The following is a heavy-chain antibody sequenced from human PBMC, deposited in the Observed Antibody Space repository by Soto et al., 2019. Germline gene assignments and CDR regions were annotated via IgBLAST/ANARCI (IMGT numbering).Heavy chain of an antibody. CDR1: GFTFSSYG. Sequence: QVQLVESGGGVVQPGRSLRLSCAASGFTFSSYGMHWVRQAPGKGLEWVAVISYDGSNKYYADSVKGRFTISRDNSKNTLYLQMNSLRAEDTAVYYCAKDLELALNGPYCFDYWGQGTLVTVSS. V-gene: IGHV3-30*18. CDR2: ISYDGSNK. CDR3: AKDLELALNGPYCFDY. J-gene: IGHJ4*02. D-gene: IGHD6-13*01.